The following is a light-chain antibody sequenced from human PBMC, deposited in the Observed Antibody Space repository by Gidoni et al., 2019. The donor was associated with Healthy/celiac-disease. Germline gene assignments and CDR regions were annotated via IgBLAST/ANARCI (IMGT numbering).Light chain of an antibody. Sequence: DIVLTQSPGTLSLSPGERATLPCRASQSVSSSHLAWYQQKPGQAPRLLIYGASSRATGIPDRFSGSGTGTDFTLTISRLEPEDFAVYYCQQYGSSPRTFXQXTKVEIK. J-gene: IGKJ1*01. CDR3: QQYGSSPRT. CDR2: GAS. CDR1: QSVSSSH. V-gene: IGKV3-20*01.